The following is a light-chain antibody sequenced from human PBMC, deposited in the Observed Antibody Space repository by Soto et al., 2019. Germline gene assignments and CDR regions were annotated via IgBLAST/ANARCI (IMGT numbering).Light chain of an antibody. CDR3: QQYHDLWT. CDR2: GAS. V-gene: IGKV3-15*01. CDR1: QSVSGN. Sequence: EIVMTQSPSTLSVSPWERATLSCTASQSVSGNLAWYQQKPGQAPRLLILGASTRATGIPARCSGSGSGTEFTLTISSVQSEDLAVYYCQQYHDLWTFGQGTKVDI. J-gene: IGKJ1*01.